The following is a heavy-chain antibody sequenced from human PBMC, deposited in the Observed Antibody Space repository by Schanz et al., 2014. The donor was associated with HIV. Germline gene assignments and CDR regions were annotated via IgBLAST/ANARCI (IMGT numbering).Heavy chain of an antibody. CDR3: ARDLRAKYYGPQVDWFDS. Sequence: QVQLVESGGRVVQPGRSLRLSCAASGFTFSTYGMHWVRQAPGKGLEWVAVISYDGSNKYYADSVKGRFTIARDNSKNTLYLQMNSLRAEDTAVYYCARDLRAKYYGPQVDWFDSWGQGTRVTVTS. J-gene: IGHJ5*01. CDR2: ISYDGSNK. D-gene: IGHD3-10*01. V-gene: IGHV3-33*05. CDR1: GFTFSTYG.